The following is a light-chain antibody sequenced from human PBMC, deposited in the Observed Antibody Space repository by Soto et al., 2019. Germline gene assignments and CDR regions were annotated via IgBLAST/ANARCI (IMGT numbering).Light chain of an antibody. J-gene: IGLJ2*01. CDR2: EVT. V-gene: IGLV2-14*01. CDR1: RDDIGAYDY. CDR3: NSYTNSSAVV. Sequence: SVLTXPASVSGSPRQSITISCAGTRDDIGAYDYVSWYQQHPGNAPKLLVYEVTNRPSGVSDRFSGSKSGNTASLTISGLQAEDEADYYCNSYTNSSAVVFGGGTKVTVL.